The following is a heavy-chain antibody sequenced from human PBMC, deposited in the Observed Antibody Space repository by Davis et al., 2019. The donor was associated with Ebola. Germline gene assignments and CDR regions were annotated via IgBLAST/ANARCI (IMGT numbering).Heavy chain of an antibody. CDR2: IYDHST. D-gene: IGHD6-19*01. Sequence: GGSLRLSCAASGFTVSSNHMSWVRQAPGKGLEWVSVIYDHSTAYADSVRGRFIISRDKSNNTLYLEMKSLRVDDTAVYYCATTQWLREFDNWGQGTLVTVSS. CDR3: ATTQWLREFDN. J-gene: IGHJ4*02. CDR1: GFTVSSNH. V-gene: IGHV3-53*05.